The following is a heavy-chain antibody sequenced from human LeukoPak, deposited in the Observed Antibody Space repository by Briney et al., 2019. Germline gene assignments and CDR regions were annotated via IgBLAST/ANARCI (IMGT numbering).Heavy chain of an antibody. V-gene: IGHV3-23*01. Sequence: PGRSLRLSCAASGFTFSSYGMHWVRQAPGKGLEWVSAISGSGGSTYYADSVKGRFTISRDNSKNTLYLQMNSLRAEDTAVYYCAKGLAYCGGDCYSLDYWGQGTLVTVSS. J-gene: IGHJ4*02. CDR3: AKGLAYCGGDCYSLDY. D-gene: IGHD2-21*02. CDR1: GFTFSSYG. CDR2: ISGSGGST.